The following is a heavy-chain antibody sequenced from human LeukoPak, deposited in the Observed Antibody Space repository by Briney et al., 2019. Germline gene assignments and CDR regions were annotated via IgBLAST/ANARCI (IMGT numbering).Heavy chain of an antibody. CDR2: ISGGGGST. V-gene: IGHV3-23*01. D-gene: IGHD4-11*01. CDR3: ARGIAMTTLNALDL. J-gene: IGHJ3*01. CDR1: GFTFSSYA. Sequence: GGSLRLSCAASGFTFSSYAMNWVRQAPGKGLEWVSTISGGGGSTYYADSVKGRFTISRDNSKNTLYLQMNSLRVEDTAVYYCARGIAMTTLNALDLWGQGTMVTVSS.